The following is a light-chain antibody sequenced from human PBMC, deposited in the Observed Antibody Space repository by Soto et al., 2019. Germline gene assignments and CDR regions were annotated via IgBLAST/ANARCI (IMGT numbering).Light chain of an antibody. CDR2: SHN. J-gene: IGLJ2*01. CDR1: SSNIGSNY. CDR3: AAWDDSLSGVV. Sequence: QSVLTQPPSASGTPGQRVTISCSGSSSNIGSNYVYWYQQLPGAAPKLLIYSHNIRPSGVPDRFSGSTSGTSASLAISGLRFEDEAEYHCAAWDDSLSGVVFGGGTKLTVL. V-gene: IGLV1-47*02.